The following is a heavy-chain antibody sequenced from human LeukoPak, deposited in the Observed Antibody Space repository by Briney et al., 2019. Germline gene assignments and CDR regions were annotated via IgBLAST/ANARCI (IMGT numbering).Heavy chain of an antibody. D-gene: IGHD5-18*01. Sequence: ASVKLSCNASGYTFTGYYMHWERQAPGQGLEWMGWINPNSGGTNYAQKFQGRVTMTRDTSISTAYMELSRLRSDDTAVYYCASGAVYTAMVPDPLDYWGQGALVTVSS. CDR2: INPNSGGT. V-gene: IGHV1-2*02. J-gene: IGHJ4*02. CDR3: ASGAVYTAMVPDPLDY. CDR1: GYTFTGYY.